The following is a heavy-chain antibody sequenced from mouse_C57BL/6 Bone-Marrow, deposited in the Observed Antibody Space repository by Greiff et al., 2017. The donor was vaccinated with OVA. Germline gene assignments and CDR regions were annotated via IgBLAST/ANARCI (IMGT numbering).Heavy chain of an antibody. D-gene: IGHD2-12*01. CDR3: ARWRDYSNDVYFDV. CDR2: IRNKANGYTT. CDR1: GFTFTDYY. V-gene: IGHV7-3*01. J-gene: IGHJ1*03. Sequence: EVQLVESGGGLVQPGGSLSLSCAASGFTFTDYYMSWVRQPPGKALEWLGFIRNKANGYTTEYSASVKGRFTISRDNSQSILYLQMNALRAEDSATYYCARWRDYSNDVYFDVWGTGTTVTVSS.